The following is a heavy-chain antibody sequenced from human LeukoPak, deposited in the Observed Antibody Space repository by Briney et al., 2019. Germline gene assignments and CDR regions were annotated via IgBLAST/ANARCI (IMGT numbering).Heavy chain of an antibody. CDR3: ARVWNTYYDFWSGLNWFDP. V-gene: IGHV3-11*04. J-gene: IGHJ5*02. CDR1: GFTFRDYY. Sequence: GGSLRLSCVASGFTFRDYYMSWIRQAPGKGLEWISYISFSGRTKKYADSVKGRFTISRDNAKNSLYLQMNSLRAEDTAVYYCARVWNTYYDFWSGLNWFDPWGQGTLVTVSS. CDR2: ISFSGRTK. D-gene: IGHD3-3*01.